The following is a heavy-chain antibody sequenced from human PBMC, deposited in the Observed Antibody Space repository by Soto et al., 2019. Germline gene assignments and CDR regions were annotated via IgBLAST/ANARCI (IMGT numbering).Heavy chain of an antibody. D-gene: IGHD5-12*01. J-gene: IGHJ4*02. Sequence: QVHLQESGPGLVKPSQTLSLNCTVSGGSVSSGDYYWTWIRQHPGKGLEWIGYISYTGSTYYNPSLESRVXXXVXXSRTHFSLRLNSVTAADTAVYYCATTGGYGTPGAYWGQGTLVTVSS. V-gene: IGHV4-31*03. CDR2: ISYTGST. CDR3: ATTGGYGTPGAY. CDR1: GGSVSSGDYY.